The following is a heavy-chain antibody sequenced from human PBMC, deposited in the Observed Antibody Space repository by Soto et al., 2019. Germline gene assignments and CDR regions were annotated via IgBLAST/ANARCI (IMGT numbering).Heavy chain of an antibody. J-gene: IGHJ6*02. CDR2: IIPIFGTA. CDR3: AVGGGSCYSCYYYGMDV. D-gene: IGHD2-15*01. V-gene: IGHV1-69*13. CDR1: GGTFSSYA. Sequence: ASVKVSCKASGGTFSSYAISWVRQAPGQGLEWMGGIIPIFGTANYAQKFQGRVTITADESTSTAYMELSSLRSEDTAVYYCAVGGGSCYSCYYYGMDVWGQGTTVTVSS.